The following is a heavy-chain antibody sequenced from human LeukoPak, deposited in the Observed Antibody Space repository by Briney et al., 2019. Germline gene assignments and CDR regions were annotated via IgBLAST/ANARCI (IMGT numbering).Heavy chain of an antibody. V-gene: IGHV3-66*02. D-gene: IGHD1-26*01. CDR3: AKQPGSGSYADY. CDR2: IYSGGST. J-gene: IGHJ4*02. Sequence: WGSLRLSCAASGFTVSSNYMSWVRQAPGKGLEWVSVIYSGGSTYYADSVKGRFTISRDNSKNTLYLQMNSLRAEDTAVYYCAKQPGSGSYADYWGQGTLVTVSS. CDR1: GFTVSSNY.